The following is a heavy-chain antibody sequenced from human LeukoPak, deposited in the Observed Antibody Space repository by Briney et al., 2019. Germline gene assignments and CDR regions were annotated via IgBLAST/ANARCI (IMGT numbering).Heavy chain of an antibody. CDR2: IYTSGST. D-gene: IGHD2-8*01. V-gene: IGHV4-61*02. Sequence: TLSLTCAVSGGSISSGSYYWSWIRQPAGEGLAWIWRIYTSGSTNYNPSLKSRVTIAVDTSKNQFSLKLSSVTAADTAVYYCARGHCTNGVCYGDYYGMDVWGQGTTVTVSS. CDR1: GGSISSGSYY. CDR3: ARGHCTNGVCYGDYYGMDV. J-gene: IGHJ6*02.